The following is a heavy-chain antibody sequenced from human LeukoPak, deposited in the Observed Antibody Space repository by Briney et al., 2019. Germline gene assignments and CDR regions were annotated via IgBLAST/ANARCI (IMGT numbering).Heavy chain of an antibody. V-gene: IGHV4-31*03. J-gene: IGHJ5*02. CDR2: IYYSGST. D-gene: IGHD1-14*01. CDR1: GGSISSGGYY. Sequence: SSETLSLTCTVSGGSISSGGYYWSWIRQHPGKGLEWIGYIYYSGSTYYNPSLKSRVTISVDTSKNQFSLKLSSVTAADTAVYYCARGRSGTNWFDPWGQGTLVTVSS. CDR3: ARGRSGTNWFDP.